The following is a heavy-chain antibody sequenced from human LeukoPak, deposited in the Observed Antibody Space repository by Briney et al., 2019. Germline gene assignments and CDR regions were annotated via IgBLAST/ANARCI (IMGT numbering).Heavy chain of an antibody. V-gene: IGHV4-59*08. J-gene: IGHJ4*02. D-gene: IGHD3-16*01. Sequence: ASQTLSLTSTVDSGSISSNYCSWIRQPPGKGLEWIGFTSYSGTSNYNPSLKSRITISVDTSKNQFSLKLSSVTAADTAVYYCATGGRFFDYWGQGTLVTVSS. CDR1: SGSISSNY. CDR2: TSYSGTS. CDR3: ATGGRFFDY.